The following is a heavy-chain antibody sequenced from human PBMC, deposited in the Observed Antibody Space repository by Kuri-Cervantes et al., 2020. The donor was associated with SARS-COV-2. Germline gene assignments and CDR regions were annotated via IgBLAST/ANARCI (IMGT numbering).Heavy chain of an antibody. V-gene: IGHV4-4*02. D-gene: IGHD2-2*02. CDR3: ARESTYTFDI. Sequence: SETLSLTCVVSGGALTTYNWCTWVSQPPGKGLQWIGEIFHDGSTKFNPSLSLRGRVTMSLDKSKSQFSLNLTSVTAADTAVYYCARESTYTFDIWGQGTLVTVSS. CDR1: GGALTTYNW. J-gene: IGHJ3*02. CDR2: IFHDGST.